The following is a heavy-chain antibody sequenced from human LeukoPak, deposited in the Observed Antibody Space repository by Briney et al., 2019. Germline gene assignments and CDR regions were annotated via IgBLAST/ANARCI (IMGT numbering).Heavy chain of an antibody. J-gene: IGHJ2*01. CDR1: GYTFTSYD. Sequence: ASVKVSCKASGYTFTSYDFNWLRQATGQGPEWMGWMNPNSGATNYAQNLQGRVTMTTDTSTSTAYMELSSLRSDDTAVYYCARGVGAGYWYFDLWGRGTLVIVSS. CDR3: ARGVGAGYWYFDL. CDR2: MNPNSGAT. V-gene: IGHV1-8*01. D-gene: IGHD1-26*01.